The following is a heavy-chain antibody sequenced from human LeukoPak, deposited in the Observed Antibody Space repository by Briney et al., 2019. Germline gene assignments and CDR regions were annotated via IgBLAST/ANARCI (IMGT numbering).Heavy chain of an antibody. CDR3: ARAGQQLAMEPYYFDY. CDR2: IYYSGST. V-gene: IGHV4-59*01. D-gene: IGHD6-13*01. CDR1: GGSISSYC. J-gene: IGHJ4*02. Sequence: SETLSLTCTVSGGSISSYCWSWIRQPPGKGLEWIGYIYYSGSTNYNPSLKSRVTISVDTSKNQFSLKLSSVTAADTAVYYCARAGQQLAMEPYYFDYWGQGTLVTVSS.